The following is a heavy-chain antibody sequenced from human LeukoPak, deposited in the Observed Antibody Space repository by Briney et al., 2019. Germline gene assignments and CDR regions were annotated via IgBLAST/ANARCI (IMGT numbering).Heavy chain of an antibody. CDR1: GYTFTSYG. D-gene: IGHD3-3*01. Sequence: GASVKVSCKASGYTFTSYGISWVRQAPGQGLEWMGWISAYNGNTNYAQKLQDRVTMTTDTSTSTAYMELRSLRSDDTAVYYCARVKRFLEAYYYYYYMDVWGKGTTVTVSS. CDR3: ARVKRFLEAYYYYYYMDV. J-gene: IGHJ6*03. V-gene: IGHV1-18*01. CDR2: ISAYNGNT.